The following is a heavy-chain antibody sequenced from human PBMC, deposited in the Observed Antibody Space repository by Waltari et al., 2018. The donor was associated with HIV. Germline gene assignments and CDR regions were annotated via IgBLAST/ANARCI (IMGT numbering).Heavy chain of an antibody. Sequence: QVQLQESGPGLVKPSQTLSLTCTVSGGSISSGSYSWSWIRQPAGKGLEWIGRIYTSGSTNYNPSLKSRVTISVDTSKNQFSLKLSSVTAADTAVYYCASSPGPYYFDYWGQGTLVTVSS. CDR1: GGSISSGSYS. V-gene: IGHV4-61*02. CDR3: ASSPGPYYFDY. CDR2: IYTSGST. D-gene: IGHD7-27*01. J-gene: IGHJ4*02.